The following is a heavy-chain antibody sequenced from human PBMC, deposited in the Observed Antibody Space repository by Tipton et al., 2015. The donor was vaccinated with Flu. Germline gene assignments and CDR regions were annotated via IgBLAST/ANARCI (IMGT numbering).Heavy chain of an antibody. CDR3: ARAPSGGSSIAARPNWFDP. CDR1: GGFFSGYY. D-gene: IGHD6-6*01. Sequence: TLSLTCAVYGGFFSGYYWSWIRQPPGKGLEWIGEINHSGSTNYNPSLKSRVTISVDTSKNQFSLKLSSVTAADTAVYYCARAPSGGSSIAARPNWFDPWGQGTLVTVSS. CDR2: INHSGST. J-gene: IGHJ5*02. V-gene: IGHV4-34*01.